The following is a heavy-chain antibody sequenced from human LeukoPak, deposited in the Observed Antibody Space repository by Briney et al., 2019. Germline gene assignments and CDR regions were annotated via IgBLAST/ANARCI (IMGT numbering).Heavy chain of an antibody. CDR1: GGSISSSSYY. D-gene: IGHD4-23*01. CDR3: ARLSGATAVGDY. V-gene: IGHV4-39*01. Sequence: SETLSLTCTVSGGSISSSSYYWGWLRQPPGKGLEWIGSIYYSGSTYYNPSLKSRVTISVDTSKNQFSLKLSSVTAADTAVYYCARLSGATAVGDYWGQGTLVTVSS. J-gene: IGHJ4*02. CDR2: IYYSGST.